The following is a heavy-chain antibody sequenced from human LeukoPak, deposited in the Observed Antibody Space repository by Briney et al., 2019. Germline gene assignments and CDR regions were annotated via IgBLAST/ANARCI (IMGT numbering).Heavy chain of an antibody. CDR2: ISYDGSNK. J-gene: IGHJ4*02. Sequence: QPGRSLRLSCAASGFTFSSYGMHWVRQAPGKGLEWVAVISYDGSNKYHADSLKGRFTISRDDSKNTLYLQMNSLRADDTAVYYCAKQRSGGSGWCMDYWDQGTLVTVSS. V-gene: IGHV3-30*18. CDR3: AKQRSGGSGWCMDY. CDR1: GFTFSSYG. D-gene: IGHD6-19*01.